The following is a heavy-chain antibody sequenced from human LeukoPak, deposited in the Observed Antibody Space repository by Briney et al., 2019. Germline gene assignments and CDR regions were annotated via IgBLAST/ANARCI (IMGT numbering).Heavy chain of an antibody. V-gene: IGHV3-64*01. CDR2: ISSNGGST. D-gene: IGHD3-22*01. Sequence: PGGSLRLSCAASGFTFSSYAMHWVRQAPGKGLEYVSAISSNGGSTYYANSVKGRFTISRDNSKNTLYLQMGSLRAEDMAVYYCASERGNYDSSGFPWYFDLWGRGTLVTVSS. CDR1: GFTFSSYA. J-gene: IGHJ2*01. CDR3: ASERGNYDSSGFPWYFDL.